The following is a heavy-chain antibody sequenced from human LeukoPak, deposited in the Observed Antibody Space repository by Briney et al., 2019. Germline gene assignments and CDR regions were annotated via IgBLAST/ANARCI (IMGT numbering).Heavy chain of an antibody. D-gene: IGHD2-2*01. CDR2: IIPILGIA. V-gene: IGHV1-69*04. CDR1: GGTFSSYA. CDR3: ARMTIVVVPAAEYWYFDL. Sequence: ASVKVSCTASGGTFSSYAISWVRQAPGQGLEWMGRIIPILGIANYAQKFQGRVTITADKSTSTAYMELSSLRSEDTAVYYCARMTIVVVPAAEYWYFDLWGRGTLVTVSS. J-gene: IGHJ2*01.